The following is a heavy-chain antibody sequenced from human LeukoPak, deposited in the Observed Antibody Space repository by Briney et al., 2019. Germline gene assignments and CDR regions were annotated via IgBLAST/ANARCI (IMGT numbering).Heavy chain of an antibody. CDR3: ASRVGAVFDY. V-gene: IGHV4-59*01. CDR1: GDSISSYY. J-gene: IGHJ4*02. CDR2: IYYSGST. D-gene: IGHD1-26*01. Sequence: SETLSLTCTVSGDSISSYYWSWIRQPPGKGLEWIGYIYYSGSTNYNPSLKSRVTISVDTSKNQFSLKLSSVTAADTAVYYCASRVGAVFDYWGQGTLVTVPS.